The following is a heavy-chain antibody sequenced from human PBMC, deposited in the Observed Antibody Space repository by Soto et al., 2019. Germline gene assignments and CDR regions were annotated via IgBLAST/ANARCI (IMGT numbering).Heavy chain of an antibody. V-gene: IGHV1-24*01. CDR1: AYPLSELS. CDR2: FDPEDGET. CDR3: ATDKRGYSNYYYGMDV. D-gene: IGHD4-4*01. Sequence: XSGKVSCDASAYPLSELSMHWVRHAPGKGLEWMGGFDPEDGETIYAQKFQGRVTMTEDTSTDTAYMELSSLRSEDTAVYYCATDKRGYSNYYYGMDVWGQGTKVTVSS. J-gene: IGHJ6*02.